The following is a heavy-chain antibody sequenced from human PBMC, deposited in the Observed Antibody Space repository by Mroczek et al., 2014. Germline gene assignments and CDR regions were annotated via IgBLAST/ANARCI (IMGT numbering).Heavy chain of an antibody. D-gene: IGHD4-17*01. CDR1: GFTFSSYG. V-gene: IGHV3-33*01. Sequence: VQLVESGGGVVQPGRSLRLSCAASGFTFSSYGMHWVRQAPGKGLEWVAVIWYDGSNKYYADSVKGRFTISRDNSKNTLYLQMNSLRAEDTAVYYCARGPPNFTTGDREDNLDYWGQGTLVTVSS. CDR2: IWYDGSNK. CDR3: ARGPPNFTTGDREDNLDY. J-gene: IGHJ4*02.